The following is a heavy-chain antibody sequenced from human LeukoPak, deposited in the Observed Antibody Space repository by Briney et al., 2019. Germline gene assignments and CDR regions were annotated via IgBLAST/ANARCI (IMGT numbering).Heavy chain of an antibody. CDR1: GGSFSGYY. CDR3: ARGGETFDP. V-gene: IGHV4-34*01. D-gene: IGHD1-26*01. CDR2: INHSGST. J-gene: IGHJ5*02. Sequence: SETLSLTRAVYGGSFSGYYWSWIRQPPGKGLEWIGEINHSGSTNYNPSLKSRVTISVDTSKNQFSLKLSSVTAADTAVYYCARGGETFDPWGQGTLVTVSS.